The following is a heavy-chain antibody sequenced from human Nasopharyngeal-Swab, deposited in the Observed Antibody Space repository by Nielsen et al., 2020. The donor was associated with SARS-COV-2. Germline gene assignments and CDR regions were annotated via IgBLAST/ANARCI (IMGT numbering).Heavy chain of an antibody. D-gene: IGHD2/OR15-2a*01. V-gene: IGHV3-48*02. CDR3: VRIREGGTTVGPFQH. J-gene: IGHJ1*01. Sequence: GESLKISCAASGFTFSSYSMNWVRQAPGKGLEWISYISSSSFTIYYADSVKGRFTISRDNAKNSLSLQMNSLRDEDTAVYYCVRIREGGTTVGPFQHWGQGTLVTVSS. CDR2: ISSSSFTI. CDR1: GFTFSSYS.